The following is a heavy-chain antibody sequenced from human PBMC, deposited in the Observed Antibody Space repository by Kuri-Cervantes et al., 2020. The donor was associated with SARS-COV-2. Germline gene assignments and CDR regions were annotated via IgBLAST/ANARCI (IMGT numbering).Heavy chain of an antibody. J-gene: IGHJ4*02. CDR3: ARDMTIFGVVTYYFDY. CDR1: GFTFSSYW. CDR2: IKQDGSEK. D-gene: IGHD3-3*01. V-gene: IGHV3-7*01. Sequence: GGSLRLSCAASGFTFSSYWMSWVRQAPGKGLEWVGNIKQDGSEKYYVDSVKGRFTISRDNAKNSLYLQMNSLRAEDTAVYYCARDMTIFGVVTYYFDYWGQGTLVTVSS.